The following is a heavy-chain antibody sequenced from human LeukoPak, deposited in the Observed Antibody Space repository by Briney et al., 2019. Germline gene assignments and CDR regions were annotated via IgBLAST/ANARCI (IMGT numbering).Heavy chain of an antibody. CDR3: ATGTVVTPPPNYYYYGMDV. CDR2: FDPEDGET. J-gene: IGHJ6*02. D-gene: IGHD4-23*01. Sequence: GASVKVSCKVSGYTLTELSMHWVRQAPGKGLEWMGGFDPEDGETIYAQKFQGRVTMTEDTSTDTAYMELSSLRSEDTAVYYCATGTVVTPPPNYYYYGMDVWGQGTTVTVSS. V-gene: IGHV1-24*01. CDR1: GYTLTELS.